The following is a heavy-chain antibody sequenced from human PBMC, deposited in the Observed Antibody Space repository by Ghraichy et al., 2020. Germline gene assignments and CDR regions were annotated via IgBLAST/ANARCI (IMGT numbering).Heavy chain of an antibody. V-gene: IGHV3-20*04. Sequence: GGSLRLSCTASGFTFENYGMSWVRQAPGKGLEWVSGIHWNGGSTGYADSVKGRFTISRDNAKNSLYLQMNSLRAEDTALYYCARTVDFDCRSMCYTGYYYYYMDVWGRGTTVTVSS. J-gene: IGHJ6*03. D-gene: IGHD2-2*02. CDR3: ARTVDFDCRSMCYTGYYYYYMDV. CDR2: IHWNGGST. CDR1: GFTFENYG.